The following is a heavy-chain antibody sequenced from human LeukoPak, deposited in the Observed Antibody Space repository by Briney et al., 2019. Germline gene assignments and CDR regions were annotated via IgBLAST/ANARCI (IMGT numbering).Heavy chain of an antibody. CDR2: IYYSGST. V-gene: IGHV4-59*08. D-gene: IGHD3-22*01. CDR1: GGSISSYY. CDR3: VNYYDSSDYQQPNHFDY. J-gene: IGHJ4*02. Sequence: SETLSLTCTVSGGSISSYYWSWIRQPPGKGLEWIGYIYYSGSTNYNPSLKSRVTISVDTPKNQFSLKLSSVTAADTAVYYCVNYYDSSDYQQPNHFDYWGQGTLVTVSS.